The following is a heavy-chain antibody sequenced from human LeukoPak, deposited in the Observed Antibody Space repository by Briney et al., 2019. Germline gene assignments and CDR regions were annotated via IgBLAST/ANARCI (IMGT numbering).Heavy chain of an antibody. CDR3: ARESPGATRDY. Sequence: PRGSLRLSCAASGFTFSSYEMNWVRQAPGKGLEWVSYISSSGSTIYYADSVKGRFTISRDNAKNSLYLQMDSLRAEDTAVYYCARESPGATRDYWGQGTLVTVSS. CDR2: ISSSGSTI. V-gene: IGHV3-48*03. CDR1: GFTFSSYE. J-gene: IGHJ4*02. D-gene: IGHD3-10*01.